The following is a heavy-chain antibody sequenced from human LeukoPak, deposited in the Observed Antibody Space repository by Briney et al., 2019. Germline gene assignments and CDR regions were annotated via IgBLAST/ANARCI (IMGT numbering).Heavy chain of an antibody. J-gene: IGHJ4*02. CDR3: AKGQLYCGGDCYCDY. CDR2: ISGSGGST. Sequence: GGPLRLSCAASGFTFSSYAMSWVRQAPGKGLEWVSAISGSGGSTYYADSVKGRFTISRDNSKNTLYLQMNSLRAEDTAVYYCAKGQLYCGGDCYCDYWGQGTLVTVSS. V-gene: IGHV3-23*01. D-gene: IGHD2-21*02. CDR1: GFTFSSYA.